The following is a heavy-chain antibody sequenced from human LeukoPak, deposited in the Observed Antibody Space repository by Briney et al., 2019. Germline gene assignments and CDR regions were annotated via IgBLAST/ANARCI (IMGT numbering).Heavy chain of an antibody. D-gene: IGHD3-10*01. CDR1: GFTFSSYG. J-gene: IGHJ4*02. CDR3: AKDRELLWFGEIDY. Sequence: GGSLRLSCAASGFTFSSYGMSWVRQAPGKGLEWVSAISGSGGSTYYADSVKGRFTISRDNSKNTLYLQMNSLRAEDTAVYYCAKDRELLWFGEIDYWGQGTLVTVSS. V-gene: IGHV3-23*01. CDR2: ISGSGGST.